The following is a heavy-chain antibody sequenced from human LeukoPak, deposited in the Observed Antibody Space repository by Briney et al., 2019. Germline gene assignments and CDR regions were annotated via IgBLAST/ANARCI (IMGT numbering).Heavy chain of an antibody. V-gene: IGHV3-11*06. Sequence: GGSLRLSCAASGFTFSDYYTSWIRQAPGKGLEWVSYISSSSSYTNYADSVKGRFTISRDNAKNSLYLQMNSLRAEDTAVYYCARTPIAAHPVRYWGQGTLVTVSS. CDR2: ISSSSSYT. D-gene: IGHD6-13*01. CDR3: ARTPIAAHPVRY. CDR1: GFTFSDYY. J-gene: IGHJ4*02.